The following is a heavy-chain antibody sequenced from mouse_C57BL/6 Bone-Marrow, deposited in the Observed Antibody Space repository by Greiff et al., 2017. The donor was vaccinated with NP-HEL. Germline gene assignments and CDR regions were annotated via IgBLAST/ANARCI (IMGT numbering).Heavy chain of an antibody. D-gene: IGHD5-1-1*01. CDR1: GYAFSSYW. Sequence: QVQLQQSGAELVKPGASVKISCKASGYAFSSYWMNWVKQRPGKGLEWIGQIYPGDGDTNYNGKFKGKATLTADKSSSTAYMQLSSLTSEDSAVYFCARRYLLGWYFDVWGTGTTVTVSS. J-gene: IGHJ1*03. V-gene: IGHV1-80*01. CDR2: IYPGDGDT. CDR3: ARRYLLGWYFDV.